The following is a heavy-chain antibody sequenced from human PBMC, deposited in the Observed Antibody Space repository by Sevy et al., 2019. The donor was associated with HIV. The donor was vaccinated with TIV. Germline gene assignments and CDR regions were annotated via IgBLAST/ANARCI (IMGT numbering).Heavy chain of an antibody. CDR1: GGSISSGGYY. J-gene: IGHJ4*02. CDR3: VGTDTAMDTTDY. Sequence: SETLSLTCTVSGGSISSGGYYWSWIRQHPGKGLEWIGYIYYSGSTYYNPSLKSRVTISVDTSKNQFSLKLSSVTAADTAVYYCVGTDTAMDTTDYWGQGTLVTVSS. V-gene: IGHV4-31*03. D-gene: IGHD5-18*01. CDR2: IYYSGST.